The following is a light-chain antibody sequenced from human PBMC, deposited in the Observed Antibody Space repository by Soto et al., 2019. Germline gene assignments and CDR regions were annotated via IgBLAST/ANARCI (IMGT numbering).Light chain of an antibody. J-gene: IGLJ3*02. V-gene: IGLV1-47*02. CDR2: SNN. CDR3: AAWDDSLSCPV. Sequence: QSVLTQPPSASGTPGQRVTISCSGSSSNIGSNYVYWYQQLPGTAPKLLIYSNNQRPSGVPDRFSGSKSGTSASLAISGLRSEDEADYYCAAWDDSLSCPVFGGGTKVTVL. CDR1: SSNIGSNY.